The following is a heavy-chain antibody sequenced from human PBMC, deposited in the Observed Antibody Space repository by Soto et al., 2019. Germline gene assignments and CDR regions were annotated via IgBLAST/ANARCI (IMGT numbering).Heavy chain of an antibody. D-gene: IGHD2-2*03. V-gene: IGHV5-10-1*01. CDR3: ARHGFYGFDI. Sequence: ESLKISCEGSGYPFPTYWITWVRQMPGKGLEWMGRIDPHDSYTTYGPSFQGHVSISIDKSIRTAYLQWSSLKASDTAIYYCARHGFYGFDIWGRGTMVTVSS. J-gene: IGHJ3*02. CDR2: IDPHDSYT. CDR1: GYPFPTYW.